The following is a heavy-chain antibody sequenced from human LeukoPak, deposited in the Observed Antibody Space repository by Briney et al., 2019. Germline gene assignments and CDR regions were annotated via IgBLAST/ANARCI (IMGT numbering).Heavy chain of an antibody. Sequence: GGSLRLSCAASGFTFSSYWMHWVRQAPGKGLVWASRINSDGSSTSYADSVKGRFTISRDNAKNTLYLQMNSLRAEDTAEYYCARDRSSGFDILTGYGYWGEGTLVTVSS. D-gene: IGHD3-9*01. CDR1: GFTFSSYW. CDR3: ARDRSSGFDILTGYGY. V-gene: IGHV3-74*01. CDR2: INSDGSST. J-gene: IGHJ4*02.